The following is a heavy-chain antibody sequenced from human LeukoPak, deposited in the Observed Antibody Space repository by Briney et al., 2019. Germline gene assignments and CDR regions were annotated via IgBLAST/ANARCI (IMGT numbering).Heavy chain of an antibody. CDR3: AREDCSGGSCYHDY. J-gene: IGHJ4*02. D-gene: IGHD2-15*01. Sequence: ASVKVSCKASGGTFSSYAISWMRQAPGHGLEWMGRIIPIFGTANYAQKFQGRVTITTDESTSTAYMELSSLRSEDTAVYYCAREDCSGGSCYHDYWGQGTLVTVSS. V-gene: IGHV1-69*05. CDR2: IIPIFGTA. CDR1: GGTFSSYA.